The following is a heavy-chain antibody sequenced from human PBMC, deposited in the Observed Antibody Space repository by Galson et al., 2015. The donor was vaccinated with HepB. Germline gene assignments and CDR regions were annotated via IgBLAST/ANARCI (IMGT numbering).Heavy chain of an antibody. V-gene: IGHV3-53*01. D-gene: IGHD6-13*01. Sequence: SLRLSCAASGFTVSSYYMTWVRQAPGKGLEWVSVIYTGGSTDYADSVRGRFTLSRDNSKNTLYLQMNSLRAEDTAVYYCARGYSRSWYSGLGYWGQGTLVTVSS. CDR3: ARGYSRSWYSGLGY. CDR1: GFTVSSYY. J-gene: IGHJ4*02. CDR2: IYTGGST.